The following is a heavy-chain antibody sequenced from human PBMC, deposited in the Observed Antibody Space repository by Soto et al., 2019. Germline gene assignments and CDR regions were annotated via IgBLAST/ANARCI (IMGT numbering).Heavy chain of an antibody. J-gene: IGHJ6*02. CDR3: ARHITMVRGAHYYYYGMDV. CDR1: GYSFTSYW. Sequence: LGESLKISCKGSGYSFTSYWIGWVRQMPGKGLEWMGIIYPGDSDTRYSPSFQGQVTISADKSISTAYLQWSSLKASDTAMYYCARHITMVRGAHYYYYGMDVWGQGTTVTVSS. D-gene: IGHD3-10*01. V-gene: IGHV5-51*01. CDR2: IYPGDSDT.